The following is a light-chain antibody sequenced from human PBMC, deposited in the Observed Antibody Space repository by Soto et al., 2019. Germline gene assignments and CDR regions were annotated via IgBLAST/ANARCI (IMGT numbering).Light chain of an antibody. CDR1: NIGSKS. V-gene: IGLV3-21*04. J-gene: IGLJ1*01. Sequence: SYELTQSPSVSVAPGKTARITCGGNNIGSKSVHWYQQKPGQAPVLVIYYDSDRTSEIPERFSGSNSGNTATLTISRVEAGDEADYYCQVWDSSSDHYVFGTGTKLTVL. CDR3: QVWDSSSDHYV. CDR2: YDS.